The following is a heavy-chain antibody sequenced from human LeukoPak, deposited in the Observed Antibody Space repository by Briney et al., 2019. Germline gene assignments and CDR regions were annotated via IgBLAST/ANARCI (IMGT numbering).Heavy chain of an antibody. Sequence: SETLSLTCTLSGDSISSSSYYWGWIRQPPGKGLEWIGNIYYTGSTYYNPSLKSRVTISVDTSKNQFSLKLSSVTAADTAVYCCASLSGWYVNCFDPWGQGTLVTVSS. V-gene: IGHV4-39*01. D-gene: IGHD6-19*01. CDR2: IYYTGST. CDR3: ASLSGWYVNCFDP. J-gene: IGHJ5*02. CDR1: GDSISSSSYY.